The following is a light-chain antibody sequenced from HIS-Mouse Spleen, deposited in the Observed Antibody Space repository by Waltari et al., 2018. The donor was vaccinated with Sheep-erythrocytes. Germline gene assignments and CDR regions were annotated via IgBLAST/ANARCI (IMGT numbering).Light chain of an antibody. CDR1: SGSIASNY. J-gene: IGLJ3*02. Sequence: NFMLTQPHSVSESPGKTVTISCTRSSGSIASNYVQWYQQRPGSVPTTVIYEDNQRLSGVPDRFSGSIDSSSNSASLTISGLKTEDEADYYCQSYDSSNQVFGGGTKLTVL. V-gene: IGLV6-57*04. CDR3: QSYDSSNQV. CDR2: EDN.